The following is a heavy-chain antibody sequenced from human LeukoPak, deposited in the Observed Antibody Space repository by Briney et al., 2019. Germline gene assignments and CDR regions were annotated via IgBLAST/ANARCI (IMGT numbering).Heavy chain of an antibody. CDR1: GGSFSGNY. CDR2: IYYSGST. D-gene: IGHD3-3*01. J-gene: IGHJ5*02. Sequence: SETLSLTCAVYGGSFSGNYWGWIRQPPGKGLEWIGSIYYSGSTYYNPSLKSRVTISVDTSKNQFSLKLSSVTAADTAVYYCATGWSGYYWTTWGQGTLVAASS. V-gene: IGHV4-34*01. CDR3: ATGWSGYYWTT.